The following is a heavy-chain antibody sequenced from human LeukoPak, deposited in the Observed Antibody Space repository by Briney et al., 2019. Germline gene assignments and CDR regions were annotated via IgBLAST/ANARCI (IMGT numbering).Heavy chain of an antibody. V-gene: IGHV4-34*01. D-gene: IGHD2-15*01. CDR3: ARLFCSGGSCYSDRGAFDI. Sequence: SETLSLTCAVYGGSFSGYYWSWIRQPPGKGLEWIGEINHSGSTNYNPSLKSRVTISVDTSKNQFSLKLSSVTAADTAVYFCARLFCSGGSCYSDRGAFDIWGQGTVVTVSS. CDR1: GGSFSGYY. CDR2: INHSGST. J-gene: IGHJ3*02.